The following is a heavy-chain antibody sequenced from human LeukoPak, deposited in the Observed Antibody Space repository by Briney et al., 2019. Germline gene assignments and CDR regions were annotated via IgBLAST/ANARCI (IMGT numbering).Heavy chain of an antibody. J-gene: IGHJ4*02. V-gene: IGHV3-21*01. Sequence: GGSLRLSCAASGFTFSSYSMNWVRQAPGKGLEWVSSISSSSSYIYYADSVKGRFTISRDNAKNSLYLQMNSLRAEDTAVYYCARDRCSSTSCYSYYFDYWGQGTLVTVSS. CDR2: ISSSSSYI. CDR1: GFTFSSYS. CDR3: ARDRCSSTSCYSYYFDY. D-gene: IGHD2-2*01.